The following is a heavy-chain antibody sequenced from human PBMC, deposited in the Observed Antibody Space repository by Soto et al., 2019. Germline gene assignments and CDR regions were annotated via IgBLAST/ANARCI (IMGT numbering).Heavy chain of an antibody. V-gene: IGHV3-21*01. CDR1: GFTFSSYR. J-gene: IGHJ4*02. CDR2: ISSSSYI. CDR3: ARVAYYDFWSGYSPPYYLDY. D-gene: IGHD3-3*01. Sequence: GGSLRLCCAASGFTFSSYRMNWVRQAPGKGLEWVSSISSSSYIYYADSVKGRFTISRDNAKNSLYLQMNSLRAEDTAVYYCARVAYYDFWSGYSPPYYLDYCGQGT.